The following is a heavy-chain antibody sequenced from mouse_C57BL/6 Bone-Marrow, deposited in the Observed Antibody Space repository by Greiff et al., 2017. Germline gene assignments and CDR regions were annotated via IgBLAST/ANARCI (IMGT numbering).Heavy chain of an antibody. CDR1: GYTFTSYW. V-gene: IGHV1-7*01. CDR2: INPSSGYT. Sequence: VQLQQSGAELAKPGASVKLSCKASGYTFTSYWMHWVKQRPGQGLEWIGYINPSSGYTKYNQKFKDKATLTADKSSNTAYMQLSSLTYEDSAVYYCARGGFDYWGQGTTLTVSS. J-gene: IGHJ2*01. CDR3: ARGGFDY.